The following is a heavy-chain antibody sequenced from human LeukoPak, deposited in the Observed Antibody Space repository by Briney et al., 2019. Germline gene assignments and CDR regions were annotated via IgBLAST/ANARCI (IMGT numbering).Heavy chain of an antibody. CDR1: GFTFSSYW. Sequence: QPGGSVTLSCAASGFTFSSYWMHWLRQTPGKGLVWVSRVNGDERSTNYADSVKGRFTISRDNAKNTLFLQMNSLRAEDTAVYYCALSETGDSRGYDAFDIWGQGTMVTVSS. V-gene: IGHV3-74*01. CDR3: ALSETGDSRGYDAFDI. J-gene: IGHJ3*02. D-gene: IGHD3-22*01. CDR2: VNGDERST.